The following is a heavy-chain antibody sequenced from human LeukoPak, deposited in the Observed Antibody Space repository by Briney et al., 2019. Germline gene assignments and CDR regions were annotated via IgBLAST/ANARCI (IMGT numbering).Heavy chain of an antibody. J-gene: IGHJ4*02. D-gene: IGHD5-18*01. Sequence: GGSLRLSCAASGFTFSSYAMHWVRQSLRKGLEWGAVMSYDGFNKYYADSVKGRFTISRDNSKNTLYLQMNSLRAEDTAVYYCAKTKGYSYGYYFDYWGQGTLVTVSS. CDR1: GFTFSSYA. CDR2: MSYDGFNK. CDR3: AKTKGYSYGYYFDY. V-gene: IGHV3-30*18.